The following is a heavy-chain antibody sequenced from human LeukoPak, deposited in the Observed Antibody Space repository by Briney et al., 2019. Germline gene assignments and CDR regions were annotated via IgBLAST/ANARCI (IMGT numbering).Heavy chain of an antibody. CDR1: GFTFSSYG. J-gene: IGHJ5*02. CDR3: ARDSRRYYYGSGSPPEFDP. CDR2: IWYDGSNK. D-gene: IGHD3-10*01. V-gene: IGHV3-33*01. Sequence: GRSLRLSCAASGFTFSSYGMHWVRQAPGKGLEWVAVIWYDGSNKYYADSVKGRFTISGDNSKNTLYLQMNSLRAEDTAVYYCARDSRRYYYGSGSPPEFDPWGQGTLVTVPS.